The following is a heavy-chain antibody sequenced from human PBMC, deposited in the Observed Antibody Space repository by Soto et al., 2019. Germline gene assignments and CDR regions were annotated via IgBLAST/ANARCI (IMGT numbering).Heavy chain of an antibody. CDR3: ARGRYSGSYFLDY. J-gene: IGHJ4*02. Sequence: EVQLVESGGGLVQPGGSLRLSCAASGFTFNTYSMNWVRQAPGKGLEWVSYISSGSSSIYYGDSVKGRFTISRDSAKHSLFLQMNSLRDQDAGVYYCARGRYSGSYFLDYWGQGPLVTVSS. D-gene: IGHD1-26*01. CDR1: GFTFNTYS. CDR2: ISSGSSSI. V-gene: IGHV3-48*02.